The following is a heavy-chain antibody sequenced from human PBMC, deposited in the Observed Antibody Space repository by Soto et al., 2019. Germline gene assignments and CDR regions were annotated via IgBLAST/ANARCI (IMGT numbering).Heavy chain of an antibody. V-gene: IGHV3-23*01. J-gene: IGHJ4*02. Sequence: EVQLLESGGGLVQPGGSLRLSCAASGFTFSSYAMSWVRQAPGKGLEWVSAISGSGGSTYYADSVKGRFTISRDNSKNTRYLQINSLRAEDTAVYYCAKGVYGDYGGYFDYWGQGTLVTVSS. D-gene: IGHD4-17*01. CDR2: ISGSGGST. CDR1: GFTFSSYA. CDR3: AKGVYGDYGGYFDY.